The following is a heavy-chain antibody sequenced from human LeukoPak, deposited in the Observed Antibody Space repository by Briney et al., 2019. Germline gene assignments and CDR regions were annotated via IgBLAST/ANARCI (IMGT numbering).Heavy chain of an antibody. CDR2: ISSDNAYI. CDR1: GFTFSSYS. V-gene: IGHV3-21*01. CDR3: AKDRVVSGRFGEVAS. J-gene: IGHJ5*02. Sequence: GGSLRLSCAASGFTFSSYSMNWVRQAPGKGLEWVSFISSDNAYIYYADSVKGRFTISRDNARNSLYLQMNSLRAEDTAVYYCAKDRVVSGRFGEVASWGQGTLVTVSS. D-gene: IGHD3-10*01.